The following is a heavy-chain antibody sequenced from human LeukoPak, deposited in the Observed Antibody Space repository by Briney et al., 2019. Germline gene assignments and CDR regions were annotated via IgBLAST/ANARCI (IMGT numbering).Heavy chain of an antibody. CDR1: GYTFTGYY. CDR2: IIPIFGTA. D-gene: IGHD1-26*01. Sequence: SVKVSCKASGYTFTGYYMHWVRQAPGQGLEWMGGIIPIFGTANYAQKFQGRVTITADESTSTAYMELSSLRSEDTAVYYCATEVGATTSFDYWGQGTLVTVSS. CDR3: ATEVGATTSFDY. J-gene: IGHJ4*02. V-gene: IGHV1-69*13.